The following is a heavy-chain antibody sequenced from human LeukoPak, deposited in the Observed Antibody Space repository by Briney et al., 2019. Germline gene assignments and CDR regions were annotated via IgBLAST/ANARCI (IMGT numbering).Heavy chain of an antibody. CDR3: AKDQARVAVAGTSD. CDR2: IYTGGST. Sequence: GGSLRLSCAASGFTVSTNYMSWVRQAPGKGLEWVSVIYTGGSTYYADSVKGRFTISRDNSKNTLYLQMNSLRAEDTAVYYCAKDQARVAVAGTSDWGQGTLVTVSS. D-gene: IGHD6-19*01. V-gene: IGHV3-53*01. CDR1: GFTVSTNY. J-gene: IGHJ4*02.